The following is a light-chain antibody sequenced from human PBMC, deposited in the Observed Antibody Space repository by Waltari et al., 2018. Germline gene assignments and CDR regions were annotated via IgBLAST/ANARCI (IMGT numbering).Light chain of an antibody. J-gene: IGLJ3*02. V-gene: IGLV2-14*01. CDR1: SSDSAVLNY. Sequence: QSALTQSAPVSGSPGQPITIPSTGTSSDSAVLNYVSWYQQHPGKAPQLMIYDVSKRPSGVSNRFSGSKSGNTASLTISGLQAEDEADYYCSSYTSTWVFGGGTKLTVL. CDR3: SSYTSTWV. CDR2: DVS.